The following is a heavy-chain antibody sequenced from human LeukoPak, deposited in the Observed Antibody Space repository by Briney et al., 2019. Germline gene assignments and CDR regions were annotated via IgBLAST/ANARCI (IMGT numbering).Heavy chain of an antibody. CDR1: GFSSSGHW. Sequence: GGSLRLSCTASGFSSSGHWMHWARQLPGKGLVWVSRISPTGSTTTYADSVKGRFTVSRDNAKNTLYLQVSNLRAEDTAVYYCARGPNSNWSGLDFWGQGTLLTVSS. D-gene: IGHD6-6*01. V-gene: IGHV3-74*03. J-gene: IGHJ4*02. CDR3: ARGPNSNWSGLDF. CDR2: ISPTGSTT.